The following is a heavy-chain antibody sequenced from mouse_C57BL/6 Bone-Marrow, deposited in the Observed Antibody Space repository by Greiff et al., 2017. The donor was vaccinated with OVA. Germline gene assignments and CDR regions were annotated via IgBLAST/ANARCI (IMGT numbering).Heavy chain of an antibody. CDR1: GYAFTNYL. CDR3: ARGDGYYVYWYFDV. Sequence: QVQLKESGAELVRPGTSVKVSCKASGYAFTNYLIEWVKQRPGQGLEWIGVINPGSGGTNYNEKFKGKATLTADKSSSTAYMQLRSLTSEDTAVYYCARGDGYYVYWYFDVWGTGTTVTVSS. J-gene: IGHJ1*03. V-gene: IGHV1-54*01. D-gene: IGHD2-3*01. CDR2: INPGSGGT.